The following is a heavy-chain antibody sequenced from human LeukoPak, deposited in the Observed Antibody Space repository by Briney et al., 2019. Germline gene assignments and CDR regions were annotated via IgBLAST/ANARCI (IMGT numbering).Heavy chain of an antibody. D-gene: IGHD2-15*01. Sequence: PGGSLRLSCAASGFSLSSYRMHWVRQALGKGLEWVSSISSSSGDIRYADSVKGRFTISRDNAKNSLYLQMSSLRAEDTSVYFCARHPLSKVVVDATLIFIDVWGKGTTVTVSS. J-gene: IGHJ6*03. V-gene: IGHV3-21*01. CDR1: GFSLSSYR. CDR3: ARHPLSKVVVDATLIFIDV. CDR2: ISSSSGDI.